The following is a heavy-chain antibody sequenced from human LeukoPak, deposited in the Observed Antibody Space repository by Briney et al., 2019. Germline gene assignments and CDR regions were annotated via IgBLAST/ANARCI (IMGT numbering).Heavy chain of an antibody. CDR3: ARAQSGKDYYYHYMDV. D-gene: IGHD3-10*01. V-gene: IGHV1-8*03. CDR2: MNPNSGNT. J-gene: IGHJ6*03. CDR1: GYTFTSYD. Sequence: ASVKVSCKASGYTFTSYDINWVRQATGQGLEWMGWMNPNSGNTGYSQNFQGRVTITRNTSINTAYMELSSLISEDTAVYYCARAQSGKDYYYHYMDVWGKGTTVIISS.